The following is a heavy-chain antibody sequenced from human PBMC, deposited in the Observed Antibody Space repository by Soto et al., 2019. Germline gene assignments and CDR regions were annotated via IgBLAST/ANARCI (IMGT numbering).Heavy chain of an antibody. D-gene: IGHD3-16*01. Sequence: QVQLQESGPGLVTPSETLSLTCTVSGASITRDHWNWIRQPPGKGLEWIGEYSGSTNNNPSLKSQVTISVTPRKHPFPLKLSSLSAADPAVDVCAQYTGGGGGRGYWGQGTLVTVSS. CDR3: AQYTGGGGGRGY. V-gene: IGHV4-59*08. CDR1: GASITRDH. J-gene: IGHJ4*02. CDR2: EYSGST.